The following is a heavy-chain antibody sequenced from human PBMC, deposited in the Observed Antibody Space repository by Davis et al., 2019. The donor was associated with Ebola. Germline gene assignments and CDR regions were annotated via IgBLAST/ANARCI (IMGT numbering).Heavy chain of an antibody. CDR1: GYTFTSYG. D-gene: IGHD3-22*01. CDR3: ARVYYYDRFDY. CDR2: INAGNGNT. Sequence: ASVKVSCKASGYTFTSYGISWVRQAPGQGLEWMGWINAGNGNTKYSQKFQGRVTITRDTSTSTAYMELRSLRSDDTAVYYCARVYYYDRFDYWGQGTLVTVSS. V-gene: IGHV1-18*01. J-gene: IGHJ4*02.